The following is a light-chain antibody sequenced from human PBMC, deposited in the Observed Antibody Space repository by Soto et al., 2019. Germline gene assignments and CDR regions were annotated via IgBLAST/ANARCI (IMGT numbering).Light chain of an antibody. Sequence: QSALTQPASVSGSPGQSITISCTGTSSDVGGYNLVSWYQQYPGKTPKLMIYVGNKQPSGVSNRFSGSKSGNTASLTISGLQAEDEADYSCCSYAGSRSWVFGGGTQLTVL. CDR2: VGN. V-gene: IGLV2-23*01. CDR1: SSDVGGYNL. CDR3: CSYAGSRSWV. J-gene: IGLJ7*01.